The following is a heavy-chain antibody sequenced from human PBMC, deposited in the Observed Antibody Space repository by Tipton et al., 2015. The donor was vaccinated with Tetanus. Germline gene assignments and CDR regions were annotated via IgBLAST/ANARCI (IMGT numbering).Heavy chain of an antibody. CDR2: VSYSGRT. CDR1: GGSMSGSGHY. D-gene: IGHD2-2*01. V-gene: IGHV4-39*02. Sequence: TLSLTCIVSGGSMSGSGHYGAWVRQSPGKGLERIGSVSYSGRTYYSPSLKSRVNMSVDTSKKDFSVRLGSVTAADTAVYYCARGWSECSSWSCSPFDSWGQGTLVTVSS. J-gene: IGHJ4*02. CDR3: ARGWSECSSWSCSPFDS.